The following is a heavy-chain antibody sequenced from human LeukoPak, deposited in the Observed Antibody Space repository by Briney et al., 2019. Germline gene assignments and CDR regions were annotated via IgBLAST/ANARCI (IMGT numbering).Heavy chain of an antibody. CDR2: IYHSGST. Sequence: SETLSLTCAVSGGSISSGGYSWSWIRQPPGKGLEWIGYIYHSGSTYYNPSLKSRVTISVDRSKNQFSLKLSSVTAADTAVYYCARRAVTLGLPDYWGQGTLVTVSS. CDR1: GGSISSGGYS. V-gene: IGHV4-30-2*01. CDR3: ARRAVTLGLPDY. D-gene: IGHD4-17*01. J-gene: IGHJ4*02.